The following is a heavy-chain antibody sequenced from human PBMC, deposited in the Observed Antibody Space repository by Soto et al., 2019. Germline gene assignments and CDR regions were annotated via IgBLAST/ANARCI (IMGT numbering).Heavy chain of an antibody. CDR2: IIPIFGTA. J-gene: IGHJ5*02. Sequence: SLKVSCKASGGTFSSYAISWVRQAPGQGLEWMGGIIPIFGTANYAQKFQGRVTITADESTSTAYMELSSLRSEDTAVYYCARGPYDSSGYYYSGWFDPWGQGTLVTVSS. CDR3: ARGPYDSSGYYYSGWFDP. V-gene: IGHV1-69*13. D-gene: IGHD3-22*01. CDR1: GGTFSSYA.